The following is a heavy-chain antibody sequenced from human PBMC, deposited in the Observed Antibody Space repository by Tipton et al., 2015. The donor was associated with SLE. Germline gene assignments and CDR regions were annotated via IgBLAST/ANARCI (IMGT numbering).Heavy chain of an antibody. CDR2: IYHSGST. D-gene: IGHD2-15*01. Sequence: TLSLTCAVYGGSFSGYYWSWIRQPPGKGLEWIGEIYHSGSTNYNPSLKSRVTISVDKSKNQFSLKLSSVTAADTAVYYCARDGCSGGSCYTLDHNWFDPWGQGTLVTVSS. CDR3: ARDGCSGGSCYTLDHNWFDP. J-gene: IGHJ5*02. CDR1: GGSFSGYY. V-gene: IGHV4-34*01.